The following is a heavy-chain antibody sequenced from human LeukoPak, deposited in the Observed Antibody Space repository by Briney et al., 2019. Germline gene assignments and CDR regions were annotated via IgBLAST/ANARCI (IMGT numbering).Heavy chain of an antibody. CDR1: GFIFRHYA. CDR3: ARGITIFGN. Sequence: GGSLRLSCSASGFIFRHYAVNWVRQSPGKGLEWVSGISGSGDSTYYADSVKGRFTVSRDNAKNSLYLQMNSLRAEDTAVYYCARGITIFGNWGQGTLVTVSS. D-gene: IGHD3-3*01. J-gene: IGHJ4*02. CDR2: ISGSGDST. V-gene: IGHV3-23*01.